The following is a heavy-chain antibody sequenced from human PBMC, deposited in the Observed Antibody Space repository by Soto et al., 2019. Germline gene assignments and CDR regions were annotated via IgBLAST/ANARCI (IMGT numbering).Heavy chain of an antibody. J-gene: IGHJ4*02. CDR1: GLSLDTNGEG. CDR3: ARILAFALAGQSISLDY. V-gene: IGHV2-5*01. D-gene: IGHD6-19*01. Sequence: QITLKESGPTLVKPTQTLTLTCTLSGLSLDTNGEGVGWIRQPPGKALEWLALIYWNDDKRYTQSLKSRLTIDKDTSKNQVVLSKTNMDPVDTATYYCARILAFALAGQSISLDYWGQGTLISVYS. CDR2: IYWNDDK.